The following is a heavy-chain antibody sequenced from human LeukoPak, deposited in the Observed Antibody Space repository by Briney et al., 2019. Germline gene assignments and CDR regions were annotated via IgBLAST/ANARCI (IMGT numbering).Heavy chain of an antibody. CDR1: GGSISSYY. D-gene: IGHD3-3*01. V-gene: IGHV4-30-4*08. CDR2: IYYSGST. CDR3: ARDLTYYDFWSGYYTGMGLYDY. Sequence: PSETLSLTCTVSGGSISSYYWNWIRQPPGKGLEWIGYIYYSGSTYYNPSLKSRVTISVDTSKNQFSLKLSSVTAADTAVYYCARDLTYYDFWSGYYTGMGLYDYWGQGTLVTVSS. J-gene: IGHJ4*02.